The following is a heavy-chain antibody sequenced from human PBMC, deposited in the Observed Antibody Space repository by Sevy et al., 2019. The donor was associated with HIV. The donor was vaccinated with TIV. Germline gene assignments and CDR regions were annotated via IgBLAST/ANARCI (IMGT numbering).Heavy chain of an antibody. V-gene: IGHV4-59*12. CDR1: GGSIRNYY. CDR3: ARRSSWLYY. Sequence: SETLSLTCTVSGGSIRNYYWSWIRQPPGKGLEWIGYIYYSGSTNYNPSLKSRVTISVDTSKNQFSLKLTSVTAADTAVYYCARRSSWLYYWGQGTLVTVSS. CDR2: IYYSGST. J-gene: IGHJ4*02. D-gene: IGHD6-13*01.